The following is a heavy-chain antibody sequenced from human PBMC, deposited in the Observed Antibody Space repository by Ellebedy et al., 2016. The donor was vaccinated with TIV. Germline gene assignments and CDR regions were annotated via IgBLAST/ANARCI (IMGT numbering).Heavy chain of an antibody. D-gene: IGHD1-7*01. CDR2: ISYSGRT. Sequence: MPSETLSLTCTVSGASISSGTYYWSWFRQNPERGLEWVGYISYSGRTFYNPSLNIRLSISLDTSKNQFSLKLTSVTAADTAIYSCARSQGYSMGTYAFDIWGRGTLVTVSS. V-gene: IGHV4-31*03. J-gene: IGHJ3*02. CDR3: ARSQGYSMGTYAFDI. CDR1: GASISSGTYY.